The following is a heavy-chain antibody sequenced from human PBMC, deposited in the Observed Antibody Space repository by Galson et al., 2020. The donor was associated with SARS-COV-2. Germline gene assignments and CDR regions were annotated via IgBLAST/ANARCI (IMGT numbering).Heavy chain of an antibody. D-gene: IGHD3-10*01. J-gene: IGHJ6*03. CDR2: ISHSGST. Sequence: SETLSLTCAVYGGSFSDYSWTWVRQPPGKGLEWIGEISHSGSTNYSPSLKSRVFMSVDTSKNQFSLKVRSVTAADTAVYYCARGGSRPIMAFDYYYSYMDVWGKGTTVTVSS. V-gene: IGHV4-34*01. CDR3: ARGGSRPIMAFDYYYSYMDV. CDR1: GGSFSDYS.